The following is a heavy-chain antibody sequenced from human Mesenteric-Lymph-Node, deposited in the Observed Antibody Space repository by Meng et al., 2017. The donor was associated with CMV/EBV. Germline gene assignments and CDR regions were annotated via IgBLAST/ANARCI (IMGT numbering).Heavy chain of an antibody. D-gene: IGHD5-24*01. V-gene: IGHV4-59*01. J-gene: IGHJ6*02. CDR3: ARLFGYNSYYYYGLDV. CDR1: GGSISNYY. CDR2: SYNRGST. Sequence: GSLRLSCIVSGGSISNYYWSWIRQPPGKGLEWIGYSYNRGSTNYNPSLKSRVTISIDTSRNQFSLKLRSVTAADTAVYYCARLFGYNSYYYYGLDVWGQGTTVTVSS.